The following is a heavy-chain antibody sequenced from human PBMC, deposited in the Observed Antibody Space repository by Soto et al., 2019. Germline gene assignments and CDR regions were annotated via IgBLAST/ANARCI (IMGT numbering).Heavy chain of an antibody. J-gene: IGHJ5*02. CDR2: IYYSGST. D-gene: IGHD2-15*01. CDR1: GGSISSGDYY. V-gene: IGHV4-30-4*01. CDR3: ARETQVVAATGWWFDP. Sequence: QVQLQESGPGLVKPSQTLSLTCTVSGGSISSGDYYWSWIRQPPGKGLEWIGYIYYSGSTYYNPSLKSRGTLSVDTSKNQFSLKLNSVTAADTAVYYCARETQVVAATGWWFDPWGQGTLVTVSS.